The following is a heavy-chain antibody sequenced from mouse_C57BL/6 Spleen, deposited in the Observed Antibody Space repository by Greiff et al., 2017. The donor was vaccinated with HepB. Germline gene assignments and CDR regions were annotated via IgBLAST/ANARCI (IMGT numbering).Heavy chain of an antibody. Sequence: VQLQQSGGGLVKPGGSLKLSCAASGFTFSSYAMSWVRQTPEKRLEWVATISDGGSYTYYPDNVKGRFTISRDNAKNNLYLQMSHLKSEDTAMYYCARDGTMVTTGAMDYWGQGTSVTVSS. CDR2: ISDGGSYT. CDR3: ARDGTMVTTGAMDY. CDR1: GFTFSSYA. J-gene: IGHJ4*01. V-gene: IGHV5-4*01. D-gene: IGHD2-2*01.